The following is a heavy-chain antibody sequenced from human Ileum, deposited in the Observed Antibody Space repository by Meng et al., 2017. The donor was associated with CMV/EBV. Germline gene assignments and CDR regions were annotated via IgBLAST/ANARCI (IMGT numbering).Heavy chain of an antibody. CDR1: GFNFSSYN. D-gene: IGHD3-10*01. CDR2: ITCGSGNYI. V-gene: IGHV3-21*01. Sequence: GGSLRLSCAASGFNFSSYNMNWVRQAPGKGLEWVSSITCGSGNYIYYADTVKGRFTISTDNAQNSLYLQMNSLRAEDTALYYCTRDRGVTPGLPGAFHNWGQGTMVTVSS. J-gene: IGHJ3*02. CDR3: TRDRGVTPGLPGAFHN.